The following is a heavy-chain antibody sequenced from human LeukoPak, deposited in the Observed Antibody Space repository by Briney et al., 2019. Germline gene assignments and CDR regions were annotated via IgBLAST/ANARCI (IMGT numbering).Heavy chain of an antibody. CDR2: IKQDGSEK. CDR3: ARDSAACRGCAFDL. CDR1: GFTFSSYW. V-gene: IGHV3-7*01. D-gene: IGHD3-10*01. Sequence: GGSLRLSCAASGFTFSSYWMSWVRQAPGKGLEWVANIKQDGSEKYYVDSVKGRFTISRDNAKNSLYLQMNSLRAEDTAVYYCARDSAACRGCAFDLWGQGTVVTVSS. J-gene: IGHJ3*01.